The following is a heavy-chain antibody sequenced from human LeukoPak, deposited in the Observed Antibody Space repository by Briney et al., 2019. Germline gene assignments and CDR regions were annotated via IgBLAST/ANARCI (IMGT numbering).Heavy chain of an antibody. CDR2: IRGST. V-gene: IGHV3-NL1*01. CDR1: GFTFSDYS. Sequence: GGPLRLSCAASGFTFSDYSMHWVRQAPGKGLEWVSLIRGSTYYADSVKGRFTISRDNSQNTLYLQMNSLRAEDTALYYCAKDLGGSTDYWGQGTLVTVSS. D-gene: IGHD5-12*01. CDR3: AKDLGGSTDY. J-gene: IGHJ4*02.